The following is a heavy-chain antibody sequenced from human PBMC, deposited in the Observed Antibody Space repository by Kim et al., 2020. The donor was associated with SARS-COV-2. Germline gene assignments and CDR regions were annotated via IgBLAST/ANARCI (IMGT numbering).Heavy chain of an antibody. CDR1: GGSISSGGYY. CDR3: ARGEIHEWELTVDAFDI. CDR2: IYYSGST. D-gene: IGHD1-26*01. J-gene: IGHJ3*02. Sequence: SETLSLTCTVSGGSISSGGYYWSWIRQHPGKGLEWIGYIYYSGSTYYNPSLKSRVTISVDTSKNQFSLKLSSVTAADTAVYYCARGEIHEWELTVDAFDIWGQGTMVTVSS. V-gene: IGHV4-31*03.